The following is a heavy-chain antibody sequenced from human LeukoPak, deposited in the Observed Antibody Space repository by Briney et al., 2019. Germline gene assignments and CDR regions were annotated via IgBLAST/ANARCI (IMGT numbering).Heavy chain of an antibody. D-gene: IGHD1-14*01. CDR1: GFTFSSYW. CDR3: ARDRVYGYYYYGMDV. J-gene: IGHJ6*02. Sequence: GGSLRLSCAASGFTFSSYWMSWVRQAPGKGLEWVANIKQDGSEKYYVDSVKGRFTISRDNVKNSLYLQMNSLRAEDTAVYYCARDRVYGYYYYGMDVWGQGTTVTVSS. V-gene: IGHV3-7*03. CDR2: IKQDGSEK.